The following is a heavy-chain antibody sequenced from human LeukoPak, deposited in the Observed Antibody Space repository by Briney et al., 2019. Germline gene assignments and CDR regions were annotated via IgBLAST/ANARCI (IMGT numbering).Heavy chain of an antibody. CDR1: GYTFTSYD. J-gene: IGHJ4*02. CDR2: ISAYNGNT. V-gene: IGHV1-18*01. D-gene: IGHD3-9*01. Sequence: ASVKVSCKASGYTFTSYDISWVRQAPGQGLEWMGWISAYNGNTNYAQKLQGRVTITADKSTSTAYMELSSLRSEGTAVYYCARGGDILTGGALTFDCWGQGTLVTVSS. CDR3: ARGGDILTGGALTFDC.